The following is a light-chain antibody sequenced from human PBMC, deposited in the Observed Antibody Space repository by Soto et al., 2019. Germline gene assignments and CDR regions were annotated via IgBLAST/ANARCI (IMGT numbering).Light chain of an antibody. Sequence: EIVLIQSPATLSLSPGERATLSCRASQSVSSNLAWYQQNPGQAPRLLIFDASNRATGIPARFSGSGSGTDFTLTISSLEPEDFALYYCQQHRNWPLTLRGGTKV. V-gene: IGKV3-11*01. CDR1: QSVSSN. J-gene: IGKJ4*01. CDR2: DAS. CDR3: QQHRNWPLT.